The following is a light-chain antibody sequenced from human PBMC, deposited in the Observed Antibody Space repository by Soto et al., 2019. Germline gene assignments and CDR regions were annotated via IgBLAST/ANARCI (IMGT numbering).Light chain of an antibody. J-gene: IGLJ1*01. CDR2: DVT. CDR3: SSYTGSSTLEV. CDR1: STDVGGYFNY. Sequence: QSALTQPASVSGSPGQSITISCTGTSTDVGGYFNYVSWYQQHPGKGPHLIIYDVTHRPSGISDRFSGSKSGDTASLTISGLRAEDEAVYYCSSYTGSSTLEVFGSGTKLTVL. V-gene: IGLV2-14*03.